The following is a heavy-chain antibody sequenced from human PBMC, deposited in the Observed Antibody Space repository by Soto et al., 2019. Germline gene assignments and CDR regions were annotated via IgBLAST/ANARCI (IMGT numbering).Heavy chain of an antibody. CDR3: ANEFGYSSGWYFDY. D-gene: IGHD6-19*01. CDR1: GFHFGNYG. Sequence: GGSLSLSCTASGFHFGNYGMHWVRQAPGKGLEWVAVISYDGSNKYYADSVKGRFTISRDNSKNTLYLQMNSLRAEDTAVYYCANEFGYSSGWYFDYWGQGTLVTVSS. CDR2: ISYDGSNK. J-gene: IGHJ4*02. V-gene: IGHV3-30*18.